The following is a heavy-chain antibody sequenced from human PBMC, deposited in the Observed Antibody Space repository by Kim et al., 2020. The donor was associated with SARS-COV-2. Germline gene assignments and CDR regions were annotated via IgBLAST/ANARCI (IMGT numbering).Heavy chain of an antibody. CDR3: ASGLSSMVWGVLLNY. CDR2: INHSGST. Sequence: SETLSLTCAVYGGSFSGYYWSWIRQPPGKGLEWIGEINHSGSTNYNPSLTSRVTISVDTSKNPFSLKLSPVTAADTAVYSCASGLSSMVWGVLLNYLGQ. V-gene: IGHV4-34*01. CDR1: GGSFSGYY. J-gene: IGHJ4*02. D-gene: IGHD3-10*01.